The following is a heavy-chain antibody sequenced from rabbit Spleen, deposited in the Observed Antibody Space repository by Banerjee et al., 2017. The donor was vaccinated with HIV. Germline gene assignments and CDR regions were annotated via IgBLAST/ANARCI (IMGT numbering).Heavy chain of an antibody. J-gene: IGHJ4*01. CDR1: GFSFSSNW. Sequence: LEESGGGLVKPGGTLTLTCTVSGFSFSSNWICWVRQAPGKGLEWIACIDTNDGDTDYANWPKGRFTISKTSSTTVTLLMTSLTAADTATYFCARDAAGREDFNLWGQGTLVTVS. CDR2: IDTNDGDT. CDR3: ARDAAGREDFNL. D-gene: IGHD4-1*01. V-gene: IGHV1S45*01.